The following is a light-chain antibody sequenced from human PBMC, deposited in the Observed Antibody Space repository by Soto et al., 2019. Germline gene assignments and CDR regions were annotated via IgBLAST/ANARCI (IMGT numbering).Light chain of an antibody. V-gene: IGKV1-12*01. CDR3: QQANSFPLT. Sequence: DIQGTQSPPSMAASDGDRVTITCRASQGITNWLAWYQQKPGKAPKLLIYAASGLPSGVPSRFSGSGSGTDFTLTISSLQPEDFATYYCQQANSFPLTFGGGTKVDIK. J-gene: IGKJ4*01. CDR1: QGITNW. CDR2: AAS.